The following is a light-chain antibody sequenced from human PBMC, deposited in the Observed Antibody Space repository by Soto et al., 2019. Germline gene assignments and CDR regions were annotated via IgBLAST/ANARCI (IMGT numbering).Light chain of an antibody. CDR2: KTS. CDR3: QQYNSNPLT. V-gene: IGKV1-5*03. J-gene: IGKJ4*01. Sequence: DIQMTQSPSTLSASVGDRVTITCRASQSFSSWLAWYQQKPGKAPKLLIYKTSTLESGVPSRFSGSGSGTEFTPTISSLQADDFATYYCQQYNSNPLTFGGGTKVEIK. CDR1: QSFSSW.